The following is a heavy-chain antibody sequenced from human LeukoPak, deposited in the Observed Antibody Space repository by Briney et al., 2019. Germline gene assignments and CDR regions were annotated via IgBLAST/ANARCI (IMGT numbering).Heavy chain of an antibody. V-gene: IGHV1-69*06. CDR1: GGTFSSYA. CDR2: IIPIFGTA. CDR3: ATGKGWFNLDY. D-gene: IGHD2-15*01. Sequence: GASVKVSCKASGGTFSSYAISWVRQAPGQGLEWMGGIIPIFGTANYAQKFQGRVTMTEDTSTDTAYMELSSLRSEDTAVYYCATGKGWFNLDYWGQGTLVTVSS. J-gene: IGHJ4*02.